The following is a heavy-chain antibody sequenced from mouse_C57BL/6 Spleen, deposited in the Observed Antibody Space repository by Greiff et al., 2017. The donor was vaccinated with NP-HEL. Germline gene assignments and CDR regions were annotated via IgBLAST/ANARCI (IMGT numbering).Heavy chain of an antibody. CDR1: GYSITSGYY. Sequence: EVKLVESGPGLVKPSQSLSLTCSVTGYSITSGYYWNWIRQFPGNKLEWMGYISYDGSNNYNPSLKNRISITRDTSKNQFFLKLNSVTTEDTATYYCARGDGYSWYFDVWGTGTTVTVSS. D-gene: IGHD2-3*01. CDR2: ISYDGSN. V-gene: IGHV3-6*01. J-gene: IGHJ1*03. CDR3: ARGDGYSWYFDV.